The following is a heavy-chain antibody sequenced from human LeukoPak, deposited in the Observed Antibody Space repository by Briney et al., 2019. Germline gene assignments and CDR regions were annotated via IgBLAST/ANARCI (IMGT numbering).Heavy chain of an antibody. CDR1: GFTFSSYA. V-gene: IGHV3-30-3*01. CDR2: ISYDGSNK. D-gene: IGHD3-3*01. J-gene: IGHJ6*02. Sequence: GGSLRLSCAASGFTFSSYAMHWVRQAPGKGLEWVAVISYDGSNKYYADSVKGRLTISRDNSKNTLYLQMNSLRAEDTAVYYCARDQVTIFGVVIIGYYGMDVWGQGTTVTVSS. CDR3: ARDQVTIFGVVIIGYYGMDV.